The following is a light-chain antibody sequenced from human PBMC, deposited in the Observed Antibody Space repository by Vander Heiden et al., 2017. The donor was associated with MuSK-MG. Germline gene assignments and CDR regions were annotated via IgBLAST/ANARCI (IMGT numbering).Light chain of an antibody. Sequence: VLTQSPATLSSSPGERATLSCRASQSVSSYLAWYQQKPGQAPRLLIYDASNRATGIPARCSGSGSGTDYTRTISSLEPEDFAVYYCQQRSNWQGITFGQGTRLEIK. J-gene: IGKJ5*01. CDR3: QQRSNWQGIT. CDR1: QSVSSY. CDR2: DAS. V-gene: IGKV3-11*01.